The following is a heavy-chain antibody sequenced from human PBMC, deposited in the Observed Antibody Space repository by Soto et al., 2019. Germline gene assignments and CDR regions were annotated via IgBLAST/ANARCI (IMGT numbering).Heavy chain of an antibody. CDR3: ARLQAAMPAAAGMDV. J-gene: IGHJ6*02. CDR1: GYIFTNSW. Sequence: GESLKISCKGSGYIFTNSWIGWVRQMPGKGLEWMGIIYPGDSXXXXXXXXXXXVXXSXEKSITTAYLQWSSLTASDTAMYYCARLQAAMPAAAGMDVWGQGTAVTVSS. D-gene: IGHD2-2*01. V-gene: IGHV5-51*01. CDR2: IYPGDSXX.